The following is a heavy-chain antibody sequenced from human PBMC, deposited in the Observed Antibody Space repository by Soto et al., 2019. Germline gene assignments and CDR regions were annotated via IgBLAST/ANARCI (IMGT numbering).Heavy chain of an antibody. V-gene: IGHV4-4*02. J-gene: IGHJ6*02. CDR3: GRHLFSDV. D-gene: IGHD2-21*01. Sequence: ASETLSLTCAVSGGSISSSDWWSWVRQPPGKGLEWVGEIHHSGTTNYNPSLKSRVTISADTSKNQFFLKLSSVTAADTAVYYCGRHLFSDVWGQGTTVTVSS. CDR1: GGSISSSDW. CDR2: IHHSGTT.